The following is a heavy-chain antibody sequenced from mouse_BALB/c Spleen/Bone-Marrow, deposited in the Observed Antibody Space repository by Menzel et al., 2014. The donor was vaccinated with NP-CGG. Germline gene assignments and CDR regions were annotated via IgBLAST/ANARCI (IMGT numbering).Heavy chain of an antibody. Sequence: QVQLKQSGAELVRPGASVKLSCKASGYTFTSYWINWVKQRPGQGLEWIGNIYPSDSYTNYNQKFKDKATLTVDKSSSTAYMQLSSPTSEDSAVYYCTRTYGSSYEYCFDYWGQGTTLTVSS. J-gene: IGHJ2*01. CDR2: IYPSDSYT. D-gene: IGHD1-1*01. V-gene: IGHV1-69*02. CDR3: TRTYGSSYEYCFDY. CDR1: GYTFTSYW.